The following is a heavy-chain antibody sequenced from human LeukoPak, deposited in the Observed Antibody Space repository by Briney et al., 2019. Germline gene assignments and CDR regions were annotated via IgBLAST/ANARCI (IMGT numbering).Heavy chain of an antibody. D-gene: IGHD3-10*01. Sequence: PGGSLRLSCAASGFTFSNYWMSWVRQAPGQGLEWVANIKEDGSEKYYVDSVKGRFTISRDNAKNSLYLQMNSLRAEDTAVYYCARTIRGYWGQGTLVTVSS. CDR1: GFTFSNYW. J-gene: IGHJ4*02. V-gene: IGHV3-7*01. CDR3: ARTIRGY. CDR2: IKEDGSEK.